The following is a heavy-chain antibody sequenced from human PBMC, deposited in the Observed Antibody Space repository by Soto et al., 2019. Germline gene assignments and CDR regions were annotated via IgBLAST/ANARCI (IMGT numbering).Heavy chain of an antibody. J-gene: IGHJ4*02. CDR2: ISSSSSDI. Sequence: EVQLVESGGGLVKPGGSLRLSCAASGFSFSTYSVNWVRQAPGKGLEWVSSISSSSSDIFYADSVKGRFTISRDNAKNSLYLQMNSLRAEDTAVYYCARDFVAATGFFEYWGLGTLVTVSS. CDR3: ARDFVAATGFFEY. D-gene: IGHD6-19*01. V-gene: IGHV3-21*02. CDR1: GFSFSTYS.